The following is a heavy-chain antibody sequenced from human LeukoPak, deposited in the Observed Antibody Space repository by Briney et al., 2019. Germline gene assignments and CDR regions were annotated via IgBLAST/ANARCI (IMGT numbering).Heavy chain of an antibody. V-gene: IGHV1-46*01. J-gene: IGHJ4*02. CDR1: GYTFTSYY. CDR2: INPSGGST. Sequence: ASVKVSCKASGYTFTSYYMHWVRQAPGQGLEWMGIINPSGGSTNYAQKFQGRVTITADKSTSTAYMELSSLRSEDTAVYYCARDLDRDYYDSSGTYYFDYWGQGTLVTVSS. D-gene: IGHD3-22*01. CDR3: ARDLDRDYYDSSGTYYFDY.